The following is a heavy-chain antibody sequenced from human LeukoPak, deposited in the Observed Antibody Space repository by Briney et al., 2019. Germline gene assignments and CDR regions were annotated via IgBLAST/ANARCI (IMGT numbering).Heavy chain of an antibody. CDR3: ARHWAPVDGTSYAFDI. V-gene: IGHV3-48*03. J-gene: IGHJ3*02. Sequence: GGSLRLSCAASGFTFSSYEMNWVRQAPGKGLEWVSYISSSGSTIYYADSVKGRFTISRDNAKNSLYLQMNSLRAEDTAVYYCARHWAPVDGTSYAFDIWGQGTMVTVSS. D-gene: IGHD6-13*01. CDR2: ISSSGSTI. CDR1: GFTFSSYE.